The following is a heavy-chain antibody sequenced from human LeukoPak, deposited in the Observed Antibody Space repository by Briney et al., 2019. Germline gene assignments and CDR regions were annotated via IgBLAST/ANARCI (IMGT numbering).Heavy chain of an antibody. CDR1: GYTFTGYY. V-gene: IGHV1-2*02. J-gene: IGHJ4*02. Sequence: ASVKVSCKASGYTFTGYYMHWVRQAPGQGLEWMGWINPNSGGTNYAQKFQGRVTMTRDTSISTAYTELSRLRSDDTAVYYCARDAQAFGGGVRGVVEYWGQGTLVTVSS. CDR2: INPNSGGT. D-gene: IGHD3-10*01. CDR3: ARDAQAFGGGVRGVVEY.